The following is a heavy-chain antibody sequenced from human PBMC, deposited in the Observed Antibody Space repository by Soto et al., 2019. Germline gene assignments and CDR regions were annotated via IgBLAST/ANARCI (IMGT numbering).Heavy chain of an antibody. D-gene: IGHD1-20*01. Sequence: RRLSCAASGFTFSRYCMHWVRQAPGKGLEWVAVISYDGSNKYYADSVKGRFTISRDNSKNTLYLQMNSLRAEDTAVYYCAKTGITGSYYYYYCMDFWGQGTTVTVSS. CDR1: GFTFSRYC. CDR3: AKTGITGSYYYYYCMDF. CDR2: ISYDGSNK. J-gene: IGHJ6*02. V-gene: IGHV3-30*18.